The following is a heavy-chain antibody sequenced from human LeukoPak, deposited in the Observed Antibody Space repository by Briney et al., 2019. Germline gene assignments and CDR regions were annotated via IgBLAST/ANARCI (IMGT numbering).Heavy chain of an antibody. D-gene: IGHD3-10*01. CDR3: ARGLSLRYYGSGSYFY. CDR1: GGSFSGYY. Sequence: NSSETLSLTCAVYGGSFSGYYWSWIRQPPGKGLEWIGEINHSGSTNYNPSLKSRVTISVDTSKNQFSLKLSSVTAADTAVYCCARGLSLRYYGSGSYFYWGQGTLVTVSS. J-gene: IGHJ4*02. CDR2: INHSGST. V-gene: IGHV4-34*01.